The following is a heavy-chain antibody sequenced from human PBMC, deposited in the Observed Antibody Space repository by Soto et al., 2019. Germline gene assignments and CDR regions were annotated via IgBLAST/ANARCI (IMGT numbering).Heavy chain of an antibody. D-gene: IGHD3-10*01. V-gene: IGHV1-8*01. CDR2: MNPNSGNT. CDR3: AITHLRFGEHHY. CDR1: GYTFTSYD. Sequence: QVQLVQSGAEVKKPGASVKVSCKASGYTFTSYDINWVRQATGQGLEWMGWMNPNSGNTGYAQKFQGRVTMTRNTSISTGYMELNSLRSEDTAVYYCAITHLRFGEHHYWGQGTLVTVSS. J-gene: IGHJ4*02.